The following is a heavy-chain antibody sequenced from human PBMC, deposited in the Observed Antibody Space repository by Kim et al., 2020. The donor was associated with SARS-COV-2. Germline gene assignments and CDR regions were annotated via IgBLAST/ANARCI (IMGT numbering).Heavy chain of an antibody. D-gene: IGHD3-9*01. V-gene: IGHV1-3*01. CDR3: ARAGLRYFDWLQPGNWFDP. CDR2: INAGNGNT. J-gene: IGHJ5*02. Sequence: ASVKVSCKASGYTFTSYAMHWVRQAPGQRLEWMGWINAGNGNTKYSQKFQGRGTITRDTSASTAYMELSSLRSEDTAVYYCARAGLRYFDWLQPGNWFDPWGQGTLVTVSA. CDR1: GYTFTSYA.